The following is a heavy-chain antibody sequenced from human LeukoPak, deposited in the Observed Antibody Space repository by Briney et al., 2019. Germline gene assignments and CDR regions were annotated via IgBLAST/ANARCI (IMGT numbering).Heavy chain of an antibody. J-gene: IGHJ3*02. CDR3: AKDRGYYFGGDAFDI. Sequence: GGSLRLSCAASGFTFSSYAMSWGRQAPGKGLEWVSAISGSGGSTYYADSVKGRFTISRDNSKNTLYLQMNSLRAEDTAVYYCAKDRGYYFGGDAFDIWGQGTMVTVSS. D-gene: IGHD3-22*01. CDR1: GFTFSSYA. V-gene: IGHV3-23*01. CDR2: ISGSGGST.